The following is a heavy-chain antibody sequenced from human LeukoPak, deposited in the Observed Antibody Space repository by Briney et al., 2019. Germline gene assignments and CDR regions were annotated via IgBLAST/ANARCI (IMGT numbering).Heavy chain of an antibody. J-gene: IGHJ5*02. CDR2: IIPIFGTA. CDR1: GGTFSSYA. Sequence: GSSVKVSCKASGGTFSSYAISWVRQAPGKGLEWMGGIIPIFGTANYAQKFQGRVTITADESTSTAYMELSSLRSEDTAVYYCAASSSWYVVGWFDPWGQGTLVTVSS. D-gene: IGHD6-13*01. V-gene: IGHV1-69*01. CDR3: AASSSWYVVGWFDP.